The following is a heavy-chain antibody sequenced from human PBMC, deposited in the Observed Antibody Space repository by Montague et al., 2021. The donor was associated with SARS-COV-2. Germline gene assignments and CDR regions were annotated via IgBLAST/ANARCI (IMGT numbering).Heavy chain of an antibody. D-gene: IGHD3-16*01. CDR1: GASTSNYH. V-gene: IGHV4-59*13. CDR2: VSDSGNT. CDR3: ARSYSYAFGV. Sequence: SETLSLTCSVSGASTSNYHWGWIRRPPGKGLEWIGYVSDSGNTEYNPSLKSRVAISVDTSKNQFSLKLTSVTAADTATYYCARSYSYAFGVWGQGTLVTVSS. J-gene: IGHJ4*02.